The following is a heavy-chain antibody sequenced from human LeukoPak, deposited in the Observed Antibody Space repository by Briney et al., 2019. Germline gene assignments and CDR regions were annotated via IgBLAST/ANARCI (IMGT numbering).Heavy chain of an antibody. Sequence: WDPLSLTCTVSGGSISSYYWSWIRQPPGKGLEWIGYIYYNGRTNYNPSLKSRVTISVDTSKNQFSLKLSSVTAADTAVYYCARRGAYYGNFDYWGQGTLVTVSS. D-gene: IGHD1-26*01. J-gene: IGHJ4*02. V-gene: IGHV4-59*08. CDR2: IYYNGRT. CDR1: GGSISSYY. CDR3: ARRGAYYGNFDY.